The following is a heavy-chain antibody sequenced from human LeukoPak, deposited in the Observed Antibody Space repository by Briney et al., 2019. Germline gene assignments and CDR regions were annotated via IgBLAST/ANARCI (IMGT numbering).Heavy chain of an antibody. CDR3: ARGRRITIFGVVITLDFDY. Sequence: ASVKVSCKASGYTFTSYGISWVRQATGQGLEWIGWMYPNSGNTGYAQKFQGRVTITRNTSISTAYMELSSLRSEDTAVYYCARGRRITIFGVVITLDFDYWGQGTLVTVSS. D-gene: IGHD3-3*01. CDR1: GYTFTSYG. J-gene: IGHJ4*02. CDR2: MYPNSGNT. V-gene: IGHV1-8*03.